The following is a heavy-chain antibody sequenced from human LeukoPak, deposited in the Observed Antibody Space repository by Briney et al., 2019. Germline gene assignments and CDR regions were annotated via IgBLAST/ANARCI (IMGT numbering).Heavy chain of an antibody. J-gene: IGHJ4*02. CDR1: GGSISSSSYY. CDR2: ISYTGTT. CDR3: ARGGGYYFDY. D-gene: IGHD5-12*01. Sequence: SETLSLTCTVSGGSISSSSYYWGWIRQPPGKGLAWIGSISYTGTTNYKPSLKSRVTISVDTSKNQLYLKVTSVTAADTAVYYCARGGGYYFDYWGQGILVAVSS. V-gene: IGHV4-39*07.